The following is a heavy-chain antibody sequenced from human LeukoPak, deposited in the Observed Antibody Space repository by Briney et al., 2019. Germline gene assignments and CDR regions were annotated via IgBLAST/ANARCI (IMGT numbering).Heavy chain of an antibody. CDR2: IYYSGST. V-gene: IGHV4-59*01. J-gene: IGHJ4*02. CDR1: GGFISSYY. CDR3: ARVVLLSRGSYELDY. D-gene: IGHD2-15*01. Sequence: SETLSLTCTVSGGFISSYYWSWSRQPPGKGLEWIGYIYYSGSTNYNPSLKSRVTISVDTSKNQFSLKLSSVTAADTAVYYCARVVLLSRGSYELDYWGQGTLVTVSS.